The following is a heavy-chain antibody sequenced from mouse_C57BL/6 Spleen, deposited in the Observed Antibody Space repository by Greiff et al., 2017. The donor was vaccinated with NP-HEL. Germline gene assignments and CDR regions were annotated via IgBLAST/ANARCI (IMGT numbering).Heavy chain of an antibody. D-gene: IGHD2-1*01. Sequence: VQLKESGPGLAKPSQTLSLTCSVTGYSITSDYWNWIRKFPGNKLEYMGYISYSGSTYYNPSLKSRISITRDTSKNQYYLQLNSVTTEDTATYYCARSEDLLYQRGYFDVWGTGTTVTVSS. CDR3: ARSEDLLYQRGYFDV. J-gene: IGHJ1*03. V-gene: IGHV3-8*01. CDR2: ISYSGST. CDR1: GYSITSDY.